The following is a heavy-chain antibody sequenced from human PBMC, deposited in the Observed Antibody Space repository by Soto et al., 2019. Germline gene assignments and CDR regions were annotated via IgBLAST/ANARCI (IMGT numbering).Heavy chain of an antibody. J-gene: IGHJ6*02. CDR1: GFTFSSYG. Sequence: GGSLRLSCAASGFTFSSYGMHWVRQAPGKGLEWVAVIWYDGSNKYYADSVKGRFTISRDNSKNTLYLQMNSLRAEDTAVYYCARVKEHRLNGGFYYYYYGMDVWGQGTTVTVSS. D-gene: IGHD7-27*01. CDR2: IWYDGSNK. V-gene: IGHV3-33*01. CDR3: ARVKEHRLNGGFYYYYYGMDV.